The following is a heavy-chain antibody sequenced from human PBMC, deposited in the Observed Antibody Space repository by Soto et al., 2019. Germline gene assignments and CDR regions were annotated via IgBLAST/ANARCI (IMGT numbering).Heavy chain of an antibody. V-gene: IGHV4-4*02. CDR3: ARKPDVAPAKVGGGYVFDV. J-gene: IGHJ3*01. D-gene: IGHD3-16*01. Sequence: QVQLQESGPGLVKPSGTLSLTCAASSGSIFTTNWWSWVRKSPGRGLQWIGDIYHSGSPKYNPSLKSRVSISIDKSKDRFFLNLTSVTAADTAVYYCARKPDVAPAKVGGGYVFDVWGQGTMVTVSS. CDR1: SGSIFTTNW. CDR2: IYHSGSP.